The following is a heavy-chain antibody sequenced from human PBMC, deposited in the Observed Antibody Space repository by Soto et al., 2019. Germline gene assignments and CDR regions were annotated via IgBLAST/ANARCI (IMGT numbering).Heavy chain of an antibody. CDR2: ISGSGGST. CDR3: AKWLATGNDRLSYYYYGMDV. D-gene: IGHD3-16*02. CDR1: GFTFSSYA. Sequence: EVQLLESGGGLVQPGGSLRLSCAASGFTFSSYAMSWVRQAPGKGLEWVSAISGSGGSTYYADSVKGRFTISRDNSKNTLYLQMNSLRAEDTAVYYCAKWLATGNDRLSYYYYGMDVWGQGTTVTVSS. J-gene: IGHJ6*02. V-gene: IGHV3-23*01.